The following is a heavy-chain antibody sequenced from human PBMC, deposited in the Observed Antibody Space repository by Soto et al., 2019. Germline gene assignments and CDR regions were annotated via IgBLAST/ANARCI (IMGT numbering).Heavy chain of an antibody. D-gene: IGHD1-26*01. CDR3: ARVSGSYYSGMDV. Sequence: QVQLQESGPGLVKPSGTLSLTCAVSGGSISSSNWWSWVRQPPGKGLEWIGETYQTGSTNYNPSLKSRVTISVDKSKNQFSLELSSVTAAVTAVYYCARVSGSYYSGMDVWGQGTTVTVSS. CDR1: GGSISSSNW. J-gene: IGHJ6*02. V-gene: IGHV4-4*02. CDR2: TYQTGST.